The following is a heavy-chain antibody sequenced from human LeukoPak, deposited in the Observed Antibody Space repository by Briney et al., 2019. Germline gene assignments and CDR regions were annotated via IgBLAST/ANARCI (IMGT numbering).Heavy chain of an antibody. V-gene: IGHV4-39*07. CDR3: ARELYSSSWGDAFDI. D-gene: IGHD6-13*01. CDR1: GGSISSSSYY. CDR2: IYYSGST. Sequence: PSETLSLTCTVSGGSISSSSYYWGWIRQPPGKGLEWIGSIYYSGSTYYNPSLKSRVTISVDTSKNQFSLKLSSVTAADTAVYYCARELYSSSWGDAFDIWGQGTMVTVSS. J-gene: IGHJ3*02.